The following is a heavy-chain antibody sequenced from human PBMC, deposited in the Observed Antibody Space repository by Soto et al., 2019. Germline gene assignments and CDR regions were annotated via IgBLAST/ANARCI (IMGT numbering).Heavy chain of an antibody. V-gene: IGHV3-30*18. CDR2: ISCDGSNK. J-gene: IGHJ4*02. Sequence: QVQLVESGGGVVQPGRSLRLSCAASGFTFSSYGMHWVRQAPGKGLEWVAVISCDGSNKYYADSVKGRFTISRDNSKNTLYLQMNSLRAEDTAVYYCAKPSHTYYYDSSGYYYPYFDYWGQGTLVTVSS. D-gene: IGHD3-22*01. CDR3: AKPSHTYYYDSSGYYYPYFDY. CDR1: GFTFSSYG.